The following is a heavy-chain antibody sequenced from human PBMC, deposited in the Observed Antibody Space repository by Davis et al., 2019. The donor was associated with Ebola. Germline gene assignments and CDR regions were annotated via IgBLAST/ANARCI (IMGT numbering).Heavy chain of an antibody. CDR2: ISSSGSYK. CDR1: GFTFSNYG. J-gene: IGHJ4*02. D-gene: IGHD4-17*01. Sequence: PGGSLRLSCAASGFTFSNYGMTWVRQAPGRGLEWLYFISSSGSYKYSAASVKGRFSISRDNAKNSLYLQMNSLRAEDTALYYCVREDIGDYLTYWGPGIQVTVSS. CDR3: VREDIGDYLTY. V-gene: IGHV3-21*06.